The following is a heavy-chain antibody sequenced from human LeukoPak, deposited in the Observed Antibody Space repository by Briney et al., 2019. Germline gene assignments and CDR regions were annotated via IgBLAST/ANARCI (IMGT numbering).Heavy chain of an antibody. CDR1: GGSFSGYY. J-gene: IGHJ2*01. CDR3: ARGVVDWYFDF. V-gene: IGHV4-34*01. CDR2: IFYGGST. D-gene: IGHD2-2*01. Sequence: SETLSLTCAVFGGSFSGYYWSWIRQPPGKGLEWIGSIFYGGSTDYNPSLKSRVTTSVDTSKNHFSLKLSSVTAADTAVYYCARGVVDWYFDFWGRGTLVIVSS.